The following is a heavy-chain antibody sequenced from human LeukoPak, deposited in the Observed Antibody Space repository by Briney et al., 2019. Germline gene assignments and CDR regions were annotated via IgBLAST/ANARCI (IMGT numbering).Heavy chain of an antibody. CDR2: IYHSGST. J-gene: IGHJ4*02. D-gene: IGHD3-22*01. CDR3: ARGGVVVTPGY. CDR1: GYSISSGYY. V-gene: IGHV4-38-2*02. Sequence: SETLFLTCTVSGYSISSGYYWGWIRQPPGKGLEWIGSIYHSGSTYYNLSLKSRVTISVDTSKNQFSLKLSSVTAADTAVYYCARGGVVVTPGYWGQGTLVTVSS.